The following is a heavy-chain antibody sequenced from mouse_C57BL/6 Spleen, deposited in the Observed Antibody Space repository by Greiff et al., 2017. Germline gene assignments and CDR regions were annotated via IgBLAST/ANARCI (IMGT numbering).Heavy chain of an antibody. D-gene: IGHD4-1*01. CDR2: FYPCSGSI. CDR1: GYTFTEYT. Sequence: VQLQQSGAELVKPGASVKLSCKASGYTFTEYTIHWVKQRSGQGLEECGWFYPCSGSIKYNEKFKDKASVTAYKSYSTVYMELSRLTSEDSAVYYCARHESGTFDYWGQGTTLTVSS. J-gene: IGHJ2*01. CDR3: ARHESGTFDY. V-gene: IGHV1-62-2*01.